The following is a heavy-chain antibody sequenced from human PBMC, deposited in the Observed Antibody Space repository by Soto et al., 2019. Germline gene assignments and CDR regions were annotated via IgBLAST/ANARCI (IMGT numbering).Heavy chain of an antibody. CDR2: IIPLSGTT. J-gene: IGHJ4*02. V-gene: IGHV1-69*13. Sequence: GASVKVSCKASGGTFSNHAVSWVRQAPGQGPEWMGGIIPLSGTTNYAQKFQGRLTITAAESMTTAYMELSSLRYEDTAVYYCARGPDRSGFYLFDYWGQGTLVTVSS. CDR1: GGTFSNHA. D-gene: IGHD3-22*01. CDR3: ARGPDRSGFYLFDY.